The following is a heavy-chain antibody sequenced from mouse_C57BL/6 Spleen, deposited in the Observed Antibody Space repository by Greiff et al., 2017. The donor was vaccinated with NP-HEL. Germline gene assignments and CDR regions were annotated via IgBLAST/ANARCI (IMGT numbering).Heavy chain of an antibody. CDR1: GYAFSSYW. V-gene: IGHV1-80*01. CDR2: IYPGDGDT. J-gene: IGHJ4*01. CDR3: AREELGSMDY. D-gene: IGHD4-1*01. Sequence: LVESGAELVKPGASVKISCKASGYAFSSYWMNWVKQRPGKGLEWIGQIYPGDGDTNYNGKFKGKATLTADKSSSTAYMQLSSLTSEDSAVYFCAREELGSMDYWGQGTSVTVSS.